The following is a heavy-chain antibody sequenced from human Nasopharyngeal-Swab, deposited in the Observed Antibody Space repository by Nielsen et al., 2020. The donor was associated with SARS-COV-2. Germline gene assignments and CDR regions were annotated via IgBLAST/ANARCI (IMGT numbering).Heavy chain of an antibody. CDR2: ISSSSSYI. CDR3: ARDGGYSGYDSNYYYYMDV. J-gene: IGHJ6*03. CDR1: GFTFSHYT. V-gene: IGHV3-21*01. D-gene: IGHD5-12*01. Sequence: GESLKISCAASGFTFSHYTMNWVRQAPGKGLEWVSSISSSSSYIYYADSVKGRFTISRDNAKNSLYLQMNSLRAEDTAVYYCARDGGYSGYDSNYYYYMDVWGKGTTVTVSS.